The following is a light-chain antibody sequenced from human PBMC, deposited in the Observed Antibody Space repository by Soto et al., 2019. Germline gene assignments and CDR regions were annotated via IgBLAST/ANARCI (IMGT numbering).Light chain of an antibody. V-gene: IGKV1-27*01. CDR1: QSVSSY. J-gene: IGKJ4*01. CDR2: AAS. Sequence: KQSPATLSLSPGERATLSCRASQSVSSYLAWFQQKPGKVPKLLIYAASTLQSGVPSRFSGSRSGTDFTLTISSLQPEDVATYYCQKYNDDPLTFGGGTKVDIK. CDR3: QKYNDDPLT.